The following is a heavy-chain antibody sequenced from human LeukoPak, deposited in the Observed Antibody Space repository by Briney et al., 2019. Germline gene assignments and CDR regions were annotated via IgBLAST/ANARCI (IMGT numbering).Heavy chain of an antibody. J-gene: IGHJ5*02. CDR1: GFTFSSYS. Sequence: GGSLRLSCAASGFTFSSYSMNWVRQAPGKGLEWVSSISSSSSYIYYADSVKGRFTISRDNAKNSLYLQMNSLRAEDTALYYCAKSMAAAGTSWFDPWGQGTLVTVSS. CDR2: ISSSSSYI. D-gene: IGHD6-13*01. V-gene: IGHV3-21*04. CDR3: AKSMAAAGTSWFDP.